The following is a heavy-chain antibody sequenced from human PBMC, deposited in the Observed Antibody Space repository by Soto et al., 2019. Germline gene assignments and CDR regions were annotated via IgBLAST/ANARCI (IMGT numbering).Heavy chain of an antibody. CDR1: GLTFSNYA. Sequence: GGSLRLSCATSGLTFSNYAMSWVRQAPGGGLEWVSSMSGSSSTTYYADSVRGRFTISRDRSKNTLYLQMSSLRAEGTALYYCAKNQERELPRVIDFWGQGTLVTVS. V-gene: IGHV3-23*01. J-gene: IGHJ4*02. D-gene: IGHD1-7*01. CDR3: AKNQERELPRVIDF. CDR2: MSGSSSTT.